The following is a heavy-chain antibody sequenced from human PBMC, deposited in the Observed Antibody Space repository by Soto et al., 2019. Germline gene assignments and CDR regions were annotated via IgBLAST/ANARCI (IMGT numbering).Heavy chain of an antibody. Sequence: GGSLRLSCAASGFTLSGYAMDWVRQAPGKGLEYVSGISSNGVGTYYANSVQGRFTISRDNSKNTVYLQMGSLRPEDMAVYCFARRARPDFYYMDVWGKGTKVTVSS. CDR1: GFTLSGYA. J-gene: IGHJ6*03. D-gene: IGHD6-6*01. CDR3: ARRARPDFYYMDV. V-gene: IGHV3-64*01. CDR2: ISSNGVGT.